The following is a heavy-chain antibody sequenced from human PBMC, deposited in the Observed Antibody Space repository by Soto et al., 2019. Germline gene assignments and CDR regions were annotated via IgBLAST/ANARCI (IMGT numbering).Heavy chain of an antibody. CDR1: GYTFTSYC. CDR3: ARDHPIAVAGTGFDY. J-gene: IGHJ4*02. Sequence: ASVKVSCKASGYTFTSYCISWVRQAPGQGLEWMGWISAYNGNTNYAQKLQGRVTMTTDTSTSTAYMELRSLRSDDTAVYYCARDHPIAVAGTGFDYWGQGTLVTVSS. V-gene: IGHV1-18*01. CDR2: ISAYNGNT. D-gene: IGHD6-19*01.